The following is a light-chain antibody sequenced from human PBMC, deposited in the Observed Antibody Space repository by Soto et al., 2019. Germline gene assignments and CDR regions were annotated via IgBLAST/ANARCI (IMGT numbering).Light chain of an antibody. V-gene: IGKV3-15*01. CDR1: QSISSN. CDR3: QQCKSWPLT. Sequence: EIVMTQSPATLSVSPGERVTLSCRASQSISSNLAWYQQKPGQAPTLVIFGASTRAPGIPIRFSGSGSGTEFALTISIRQSDDFAVYYCQQCKSWPLTFGQGTRLEIK. J-gene: IGKJ5*01. CDR2: GAS.